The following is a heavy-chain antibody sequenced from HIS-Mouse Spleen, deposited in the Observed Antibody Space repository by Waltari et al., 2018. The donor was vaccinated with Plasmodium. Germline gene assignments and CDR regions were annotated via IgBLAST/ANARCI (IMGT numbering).Heavy chain of an antibody. J-gene: IGHJ5*02. CDR2: IYYSGST. Sequence: QVQLQESGPGLVKPSQTLSLTCSVSGGSISSGGYYWSWIRQHPGTGLEWIGYIYYSGSTYYNPALKSRVTISVDTSKNQFSLKVNSVTAADTAVYYCARWVGNWFDPWGQGTLVTVSS. V-gene: IGHV4-31*03. D-gene: IGHD1-26*01. CDR1: GGSISSGGYY. CDR3: ARWVGNWFDP.